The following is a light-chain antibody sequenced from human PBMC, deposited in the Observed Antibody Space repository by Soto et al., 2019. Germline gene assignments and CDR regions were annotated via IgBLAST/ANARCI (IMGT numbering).Light chain of an antibody. CDR2: EAS. CDR3: QQYYSYPWT. CDR1: HSIDTL. J-gene: IGKJ1*01. Sequence: DLQMTQSPSTLSTSVGDRITITCRASHSIDTLLAWYQQKPGKAPQLLIYEASSLQSGVPLRFSGSGSGTEFTLTISSLQTDDFASYYCQQYYSYPWTFGQGTKVDIK. V-gene: IGKV1-5*03.